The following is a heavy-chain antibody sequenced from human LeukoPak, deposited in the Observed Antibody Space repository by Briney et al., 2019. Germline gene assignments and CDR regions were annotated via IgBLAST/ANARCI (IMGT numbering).Heavy chain of an antibody. CDR2: INHSGST. CDR1: GGSFSGYY. CDR3: ARVGRDGYNWTFDY. V-gene: IGHV4-34*01. Sequence: SETLSLTCAVYGGSFSGYYWSWIRQPPGKGLEWIGEINHSGSTNYNPSLKSRVTISVDRSKNQFSLKLSSVTAADTAVYYCARVGRDGYNWTFDYWGQGTLVTVSS. D-gene: IGHD5-24*01. J-gene: IGHJ4*02.